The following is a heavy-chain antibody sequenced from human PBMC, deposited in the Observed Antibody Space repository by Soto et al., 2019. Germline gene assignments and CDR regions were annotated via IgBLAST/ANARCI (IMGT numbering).Heavy chain of an antibody. CDR1: GFTFTKYA. CDR2: ISSNGGST. V-gene: IGHV3-64*01. CDR3: AREGILGADDAFDI. Sequence: HPGGSLRLSCAASGFTFTKYAMGWVRQAPGLGLEYVSSISSNGGSTFYANSVKGRFAISRDDSRDTLYLQMGSLRAEDMAVYYCAREGILGADDAFDIWGQGTMVTVSS. D-gene: IGHD6-13*01. J-gene: IGHJ3*02.